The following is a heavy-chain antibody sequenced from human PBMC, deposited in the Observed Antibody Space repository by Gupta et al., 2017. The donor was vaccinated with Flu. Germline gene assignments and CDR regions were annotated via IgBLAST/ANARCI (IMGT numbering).Heavy chain of an antibody. CDR1: GFPFSTAW. Sequence: EGQLVESGGGLVKPGGSVRLYCAASGFPFSTAWMSWVRQAPGKGLEWVGRIRSFFDGGTADYAAPGMGRFTISRDESKLFLRMTGLQAEDTAVYYCVTDKTVDGLAPYFDNWGQGTLVPVS. V-gene: IGHV3-15*01. CDR3: VTDKTVDGLAPYFDN. D-gene: IGHD2-21*02. CDR2: IRSFFDGGTA. J-gene: IGHJ4*02.